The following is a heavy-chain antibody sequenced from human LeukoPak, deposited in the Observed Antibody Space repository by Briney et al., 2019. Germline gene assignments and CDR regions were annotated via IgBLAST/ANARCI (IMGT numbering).Heavy chain of an antibody. CDR1: GYRFTSYW. CDR3: ARLGPYGGNSGYFDY. V-gene: IGHV5-51*01. J-gene: IGHJ4*02. Sequence: GESLKISCKGSGYRFTSYWIGWVRQLPGKGLEWMGIIYPGDSDTRYSPSFQGQVTISADKSISTAYLQWSSLKASDTAMYYCARLGPYGGNSGYFDYWGQGTLVTVSS. CDR2: IYPGDSDT. D-gene: IGHD4-23*01.